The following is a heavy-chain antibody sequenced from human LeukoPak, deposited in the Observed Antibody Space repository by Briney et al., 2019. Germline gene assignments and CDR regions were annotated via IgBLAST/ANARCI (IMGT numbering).Heavy chain of an antibody. J-gene: IGHJ4*01. Sequence: KPSETLSLTCTVSGDSISSTSYYWDWIRQPPGKGLEWIGSIYNSGTTYYNPSLKSRVTISVDTSKNQFSLKVTSVTAADTAVYYCASRVYGFGIFNYWGQGTLVTVSS. D-gene: IGHD3/OR15-3a*01. CDR3: ASRVYGFGIFNY. CDR2: IYNSGTT. CDR1: GDSISSTSYY. V-gene: IGHV4-39*01.